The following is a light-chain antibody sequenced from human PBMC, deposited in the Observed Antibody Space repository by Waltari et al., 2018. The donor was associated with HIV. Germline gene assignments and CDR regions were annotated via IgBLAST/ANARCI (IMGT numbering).Light chain of an antibody. CDR3: QQRSTWPPAPT. CDR1: QSVDTY. Sequence: EIVLTQSPATLSLSPGERATLYCRASQSVDTYLAWYQQKSGQSPRLLIYDASIRATGIPARFSGSGSGTDFTLTISSLEPEDFAVYYCQQRSTWPPAPTFGGGTKVEIK. V-gene: IGKV3-11*01. J-gene: IGKJ4*01. CDR2: DAS.